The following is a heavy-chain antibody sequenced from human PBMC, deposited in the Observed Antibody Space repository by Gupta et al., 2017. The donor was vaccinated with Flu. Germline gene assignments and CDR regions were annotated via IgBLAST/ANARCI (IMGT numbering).Heavy chain of an antibody. J-gene: IGHJ3*02. V-gene: IGHV3-33*01. Sequence: FRSYGIHWVRQGPGKGPEWLAVIWADGNDKCYADSVKGRFTLSRDNSKNTLSLQMNNLRAEDTAVYHCVRERGPFDAFDIWGQGTMVTVSS. CDR3: VRERGPFDAFDI. CDR1: FRSYG. CDR2: IWADGNDK.